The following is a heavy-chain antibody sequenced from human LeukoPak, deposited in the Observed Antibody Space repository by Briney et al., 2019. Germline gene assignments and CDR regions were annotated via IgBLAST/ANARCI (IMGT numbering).Heavy chain of an antibody. CDR1: GFFFSDYY. Sequence: GGSLLLSCAASGFFFSDYYMSWRRQAPGKGLEWVSYIDGSSSNMYYADSVKGRFTISRDNAKNSLYLQMNSLRGEDTAVYYCVRAYTRGYSDDFDYWGQGTLVTVSS. J-gene: IGHJ4*02. CDR2: IDGSSSNM. CDR3: VRAYTRGYSDDFDY. D-gene: IGHD3-22*01. V-gene: IGHV3-11*01.